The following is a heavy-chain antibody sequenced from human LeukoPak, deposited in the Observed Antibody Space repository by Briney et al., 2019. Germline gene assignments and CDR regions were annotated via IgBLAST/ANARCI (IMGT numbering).Heavy chain of an antibody. CDR1: GFTFSDYY. Sequence: GGSLRLSCAASGFTFSDYYMSWIRQAPGKGLEWVSYISSSGSTIYYADSVKGRFTISRGNAKNSLYLQMNSLRAEDTAVYYCARDYRGNSSSQPPSPADYWGQGTLVTVSS. J-gene: IGHJ4*02. CDR3: ARDYRGNSSSQPPSPADY. D-gene: IGHD2-2*01. V-gene: IGHV3-11*01. CDR2: ISSSGSTI.